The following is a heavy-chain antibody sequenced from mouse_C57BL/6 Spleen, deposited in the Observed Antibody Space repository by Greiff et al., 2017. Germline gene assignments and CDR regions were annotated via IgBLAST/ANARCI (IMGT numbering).Heavy chain of an antibody. CDR3: ARSEYYGSFWYFDV. V-gene: IGHV1-85*01. J-gene: IGHJ1*03. D-gene: IGHD1-1*01. Sequence: VKLVESGPELVKPGASVKLSCKASGYTFTSYDINWVKQRPGQGLEWIGWIYPRDGSTKYNEKFKGKATLTVDTSSSTAYMELHSLTSEDSAVYFCARSEYYGSFWYFDVWGTGTTVTVSS. CDR2: IYPRDGST. CDR1: GYTFTSYD.